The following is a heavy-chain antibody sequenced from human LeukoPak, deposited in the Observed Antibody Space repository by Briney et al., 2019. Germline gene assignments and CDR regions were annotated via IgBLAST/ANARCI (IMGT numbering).Heavy chain of an antibody. D-gene: IGHD6-13*01. V-gene: IGHV4-34*01. CDR1: GGSFSGYY. Sequence: PSETLSLTCAVYGGSFSGYYWSWIRQPPGKGLEWIGEINHSGSTNYNPSLKSRVTISVDTSENQFSLKLSSVTAADTAVYYCARGRLSIAAAGPSFDYWGQGTLVTVSS. J-gene: IGHJ4*02. CDR3: ARGRLSIAAAGPSFDY. CDR2: INHSGST.